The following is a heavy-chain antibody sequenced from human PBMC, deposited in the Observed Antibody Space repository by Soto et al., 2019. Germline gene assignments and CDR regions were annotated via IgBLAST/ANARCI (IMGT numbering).Heavy chain of an antibody. V-gene: IGHV4-30-4*01. J-gene: IGHJ5*01. Sequence: PSETLSLTCSVSGDSISNLDYFWAWIRQPPGQALEYIGYIYKSATTYYNPSFESRVAISVDTSKSRFSLNVTSVTAADTAVYFCARGRYCLTGRCFPNWFDSWGQGALVTV. CDR2: IYKSATT. CDR1: GDSISNLDYF. CDR3: ARGRYCLTGRCFPNWFDS. D-gene: IGHD7-27*01.